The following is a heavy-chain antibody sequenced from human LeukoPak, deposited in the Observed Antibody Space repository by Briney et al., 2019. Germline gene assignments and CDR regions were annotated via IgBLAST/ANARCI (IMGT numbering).Heavy chain of an antibody. CDR1: GGTLKNYA. V-gene: IGHV1-69*05. Sequence: SVKVSCKASGGTLKNYAITWVRQAPGQGLEWMGGTIPIFGTTNYAQKFQGRVTITTDESTGTAYMELSSLRTEDTAVYYCAGDLVQATNGFAYWGQGTLATVSS. D-gene: IGHD2-8*01. CDR3: AGDLVQATNGFAY. J-gene: IGHJ4*02. CDR2: TIPIFGTT.